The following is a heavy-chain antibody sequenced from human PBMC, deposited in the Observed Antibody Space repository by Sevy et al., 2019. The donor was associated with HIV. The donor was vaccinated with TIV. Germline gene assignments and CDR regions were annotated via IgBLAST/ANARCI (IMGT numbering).Heavy chain of an antibody. V-gene: IGHV4-39*01. CDR3: ARRGGGIAAFANAIDY. CDR2: IYYSGIT. Sequence: SETLSLTCTVSGGSVSSSSYYWGWIRQPPGKGLEWIGSIYYSGITYYNPSLKSRVTISVDTSKTQFSLKLSSVTAADTAVYYCARRGGGIAAFANAIDYWGQGTLVTVSS. CDR1: GGSVSSSSYY. D-gene: IGHD6-13*01. J-gene: IGHJ4*02.